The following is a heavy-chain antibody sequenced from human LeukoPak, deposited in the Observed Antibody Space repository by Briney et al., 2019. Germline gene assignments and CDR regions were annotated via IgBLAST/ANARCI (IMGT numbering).Heavy chain of an antibody. V-gene: IGHV3-30*18. CDR3: AKGAATAGGAAFDY. D-gene: IGHD2-21*02. CDR2: ISYDGSNK. CDR1: GFTFSSYG. Sequence: GGSLRLSCAASGFTFSSYGMHWVRKAPGKGLEWVAVISYDGSNKYYADSVKGRFTISRDNSKNTLYLQMNSLRAEDTAVYYCAKGAATAGGAAFDYWGQGTLVTVSS. J-gene: IGHJ4*02.